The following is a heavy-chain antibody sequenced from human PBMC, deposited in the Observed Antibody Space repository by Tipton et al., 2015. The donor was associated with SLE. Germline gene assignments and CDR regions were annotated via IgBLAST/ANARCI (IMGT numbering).Heavy chain of an antibody. CDR2: IYYSGST. J-gene: IGHJ3*02. CDR1: GGSISSYY. D-gene: IGHD4/OR15-4a*01. V-gene: IGHV4-59*08. Sequence: LRLSCTVSGGSISSYYWSWIRQPPGKGLEWIGYIYYSGSTNYNPSLKSRVTISVDTSKNQFSLKLSSVTAADMAVYYCAANHDAFDIWGQGTMVTVSS. CDR3: AANHDAFDI.